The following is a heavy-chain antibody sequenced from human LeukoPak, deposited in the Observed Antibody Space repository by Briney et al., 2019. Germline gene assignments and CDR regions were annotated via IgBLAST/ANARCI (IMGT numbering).Heavy chain of an antibody. CDR1: GYTFTGYY. D-gene: IGHD1-26*01. CDR2: INLNSGGT. Sequence: ASVRVSCKASGYTFTGYYMHWVRQAPGQGLEWMGWINLNSGGTNYAQKFQGRVTMTRDTSISTAYMELSRLRSDDTAVYYCARGGWSDYRESDPFDIWGQGTMVTVSS. CDR3: ARGGWSDYRESDPFDI. V-gene: IGHV1-2*02. J-gene: IGHJ3*02.